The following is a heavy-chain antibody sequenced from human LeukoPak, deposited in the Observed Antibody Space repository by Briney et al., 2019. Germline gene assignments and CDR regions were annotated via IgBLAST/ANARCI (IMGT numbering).Heavy chain of an antibody. D-gene: IGHD2-2*01. J-gene: IGHJ5*02. V-gene: IGHV3-20*04. CDR3: VRDPFYSSTTRCSFEDWFDP. CDR1: GFKFDDYD. CDR2: VTSDGDNT. Sequence: GGSLRLSCVASGFKFDDYDMSWVRQVPGKGLEWVAGVTSDGDNTGYVDSVKGRFAISRDNTKNSLFLQMDSLRTGDTALYYCVRDPFYSSTTRCSFEDWFDPWGQGTLVTVSS.